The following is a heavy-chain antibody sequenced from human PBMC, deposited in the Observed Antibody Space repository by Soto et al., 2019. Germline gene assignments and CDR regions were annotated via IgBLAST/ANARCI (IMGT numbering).Heavy chain of an antibody. Sequence: EVQLLESGGGLVQPGGSLRLSCAASGFTFSSYAMSWVRQAPGTGLEWVAAISAGGGNTYYRDSVKGRFTISSDNSKNTLYLPMNSLRAEDTAVYFCAQTTPSIHWFDPWGRGTLVTVSS. CDR3: AQTTPSIHWFDP. J-gene: IGHJ5*02. V-gene: IGHV3-23*01. CDR2: ISAGGGNT. CDR1: GFTFSSYA. D-gene: IGHD1-1*01.